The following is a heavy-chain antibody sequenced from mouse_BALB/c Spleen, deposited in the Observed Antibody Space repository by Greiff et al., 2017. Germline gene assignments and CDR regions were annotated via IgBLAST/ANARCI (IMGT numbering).Heavy chain of an antibody. J-gene: IGHJ4*01. V-gene: IGHV1-80*01. D-gene: IGHD1-2*01. CDR3: ASRDITTATYAMDY. CDR2: IYPGDGDT. CDR1: GYAFSSYW. Sequence: QVQLQQSGAELVRPGSSVKISCKASGYAFSSYWMNWVKQRPGQGLEWIGQIYPGDGDTNYNGKFKGKATLTADKSSSTAYMQLSSLTSEDSAVYFCASRDITTATYAMDYWGQGTSVTVSS.